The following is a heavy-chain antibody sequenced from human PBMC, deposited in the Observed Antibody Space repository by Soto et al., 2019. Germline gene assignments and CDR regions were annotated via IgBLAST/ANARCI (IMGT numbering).Heavy chain of an antibody. CDR3: AKDGTVTSAFDY. V-gene: IGHV3-23*01. D-gene: IGHD4-17*01. CDR1: GFTFSSYA. CDR2: ISGSGDST. J-gene: IGHJ4*02. Sequence: GGSLSLSCAASGFTFSSYAMSWVRQAPGKGLEWVSAISGSGDSTYYADSVKGRFTISRDNSKNTLYLQMNSLRAEDTAVYYCAKDGTVTSAFDYWGQGTLVTVS.